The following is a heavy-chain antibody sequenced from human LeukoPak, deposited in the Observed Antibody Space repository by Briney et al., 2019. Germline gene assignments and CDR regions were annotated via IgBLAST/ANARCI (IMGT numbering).Heavy chain of an antibody. D-gene: IGHD3-10*01. Sequence: RASVKVSCKVSGYTLSDLSMHWVRQAPGQGPEWMGGFDPEDGQRNYAQKFQGRAIMTEDTSTNTAYMDLSSLRSEDTAIYFCTSGTEAVPVHFWGQGTLVTVSS. V-gene: IGHV1-24*01. CDR3: TSGTEAVPVHF. CDR2: FDPEDGQR. CDR1: GYTLSDLS. J-gene: IGHJ1*01.